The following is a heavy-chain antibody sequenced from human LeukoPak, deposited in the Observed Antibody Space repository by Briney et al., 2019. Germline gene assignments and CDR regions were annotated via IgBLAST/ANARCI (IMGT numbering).Heavy chain of an antibody. J-gene: IGHJ4*02. CDR3: AKAKPDWSSGEGCFDY. CDR1: GFTISSYG. V-gene: IGHV3-30*02. Sequence: GGSLRLSCAASGFTISSYGWHWVRQAPGKGLEWGAFIWYDESNKYYAYSVRGRFTISRDNYKNTLYLQMNSLRAKATAVYYCAKAKPDWSSGEGCFDYWGQGTLVTVSS. D-gene: IGHD2-2*01. CDR2: IWYDESNK.